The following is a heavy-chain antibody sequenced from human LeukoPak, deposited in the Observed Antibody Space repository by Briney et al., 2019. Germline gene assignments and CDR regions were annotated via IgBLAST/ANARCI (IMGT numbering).Heavy chain of an antibody. CDR1: GYTFTSYW. Sequence: GESLKISCKGSGYTFTSYWISWVRQMPGKGLEWMGRIDPSDSYTNYCPSFQGHVTISADKSISTAFLQWSSLKASDTAMYYCARSAAVPAAMSPWGQGTMVTVSS. J-gene: IGHJ3*01. CDR3: ARSAAVPAAMSP. CDR2: IDPSDSYT. D-gene: IGHD2-2*01. V-gene: IGHV5-10-1*01.